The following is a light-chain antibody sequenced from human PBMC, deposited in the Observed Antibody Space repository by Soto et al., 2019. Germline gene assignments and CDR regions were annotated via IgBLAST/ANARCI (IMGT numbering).Light chain of an antibody. V-gene: IGKV1-39*01. Sequence: DIQMTQSPSTLSASVGDRVTITCRASQSITSHLNWYQQKPGKAPKLLIYAASFLQSGVPSRFSGSGSGTEFTLTVSSLQPADFGTYYCQQSDSMPYTFGQGTKVEMK. CDR3: QQSDSMPYT. CDR1: QSITSH. J-gene: IGKJ2*01. CDR2: AAS.